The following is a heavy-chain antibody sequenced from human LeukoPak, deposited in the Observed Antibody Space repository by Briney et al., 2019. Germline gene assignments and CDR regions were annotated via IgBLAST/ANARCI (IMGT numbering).Heavy chain of an antibody. D-gene: IGHD6-19*01. V-gene: IGHV3-30-3*01. CDR2: ISYDGSNK. CDR1: GFTFSSYA. Sequence: GGSLRLSCAASGFTFSSYAMHWVRQAPGKGLEWVAVISYDGSNKYYADSVKGRFTISRDNSKNTLYLQMNSLRAEDTAVYYCARDGPLIAVAGMFQFDYWGRGTLVTVSS. CDR3: ARDGPLIAVAGMFQFDY. J-gene: IGHJ4*02.